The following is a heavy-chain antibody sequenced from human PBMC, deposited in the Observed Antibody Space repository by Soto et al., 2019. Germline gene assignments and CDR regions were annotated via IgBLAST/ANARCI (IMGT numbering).Heavy chain of an antibody. CDR1: VLNCDDSA. J-gene: IGHJ4*02. D-gene: IGHD3-3*01. V-gene: IGHV3-9*01. CDR2: ITWNSRVL. Sequence: SLRLSCLGTVLNCDDSAMHWVRQAPGKGLEWVSGITWNSRVLAYADSVKGRFTISRDNARNSLYLQMDSLRDEDTALYYCAKGRYDFWSPYYFDSWGQGTLVTVSS. CDR3: AKGRYDFWSPYYFDS.